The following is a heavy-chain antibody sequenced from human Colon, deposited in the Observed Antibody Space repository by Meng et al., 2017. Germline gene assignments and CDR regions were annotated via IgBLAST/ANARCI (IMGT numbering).Heavy chain of an antibody. V-gene: IGHV1-3*01. CDR1: VLTFTTYA. Sequence: GHRLQSAHEVRKAGASMQLSSTTSVLTFTTYAIPGVRQAPGQRPQWLGWISVGNGNTKYSQHFQDRVIITRDTSASTAYMELSSLKSEDTAVYYCARDLYGSGRFDYWGQGTLVTVSS. CDR2: ISVGNGNT. CDR3: ARDLYGSGRFDY. J-gene: IGHJ4*02. D-gene: IGHD3-10*01.